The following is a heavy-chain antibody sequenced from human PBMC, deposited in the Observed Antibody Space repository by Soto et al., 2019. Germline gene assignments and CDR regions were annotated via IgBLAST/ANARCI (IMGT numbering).Heavy chain of an antibody. CDR3: ARGQRFSDWFDP. Sequence: QVQLQESGPGLVKPSETLSLTCTVSGGDISTYYWTWIRQPAGKGLEWIGRIYSSGSTKYNPSLKSRVTMSLDTSKNQFSLRLSSVTAADTAVYYCARGQRFSDWFDPWGQGTLVTVSS. J-gene: IGHJ5*02. CDR1: GGDISTYY. D-gene: IGHD3-3*01. V-gene: IGHV4-4*07. CDR2: IYSSGST.